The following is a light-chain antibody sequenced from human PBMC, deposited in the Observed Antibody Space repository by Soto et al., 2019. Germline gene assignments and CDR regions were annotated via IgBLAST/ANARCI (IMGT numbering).Light chain of an antibody. CDR3: QQYHDLPIT. CDR1: QDISNF. J-gene: IGKJ5*01. V-gene: IGKV1-33*01. CDR2: DSS. Sequence: DIQMTQSPSSLSASVGDRVTITCQASQDISNFLNWYQQKPGKAPKLLIFDSSNLETGVPSRFTISGSGTDFNFTISTLQPEDIATYYWQQYHDLPITFGQGTRLELK.